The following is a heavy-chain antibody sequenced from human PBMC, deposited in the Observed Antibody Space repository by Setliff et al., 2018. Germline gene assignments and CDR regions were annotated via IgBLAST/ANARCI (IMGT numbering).Heavy chain of an antibody. CDR2: NSA. CDR1: GYSFTNYG. Sequence: ASVKVSCKTSGYSFTNYGINWVRQAPGQGHEWMGWNSAYAQKFQGRVTMTTDTPTSTAYMELRSLRSDDTAVYFCARSSGPRVVLAADFDYWGQGTLVTVSS. V-gene: IGHV1-18*01. D-gene: IGHD5-12*01. CDR3: ARSSGPRVVLAADFDY. J-gene: IGHJ4*02.